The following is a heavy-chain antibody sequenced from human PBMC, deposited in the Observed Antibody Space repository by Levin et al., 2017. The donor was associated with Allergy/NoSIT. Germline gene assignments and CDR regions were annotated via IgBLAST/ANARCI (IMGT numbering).Heavy chain of an antibody. J-gene: IGHJ4*02. Sequence: SGGSLRLSCEASGFTFSDYYMSWIRQAPGKGLEWVSYISSSGTIIYYADSVKGRFTISRDNDKNSLYLQMNSLTVVDTAVYYCARVTRCGGDCYFLDYWDQGILVTVSS. CDR2: ISSSGTII. V-gene: IGHV3-11*01. CDR1: GFTFSDYY. CDR3: ARVTRCGGDCYFLDY. D-gene: IGHD2-21*02.